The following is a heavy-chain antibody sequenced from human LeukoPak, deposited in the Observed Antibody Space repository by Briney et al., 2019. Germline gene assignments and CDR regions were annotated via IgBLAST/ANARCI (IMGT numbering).Heavy chain of an antibody. J-gene: IGHJ3*02. V-gene: IGHV4-4*07. CDR1: GGSISSYY. CDR3: ARNDFWSGYDAFDI. Sequence: PSETLSLTCAVSGGSISSYYWSWIRQPAGKGLEWVGRIYTSGSTNYNPSLESRVTMSVDTSTNQFSLKLSSVPAADTAVYYCARNDFWSGYDAFDIWGQGTMVTVSS. D-gene: IGHD3-3*01. CDR2: IYTSGST.